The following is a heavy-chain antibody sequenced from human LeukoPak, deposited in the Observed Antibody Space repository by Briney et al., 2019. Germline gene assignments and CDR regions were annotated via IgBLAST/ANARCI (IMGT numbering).Heavy chain of an antibody. V-gene: IGHV4-59*01. CDR3: ARDSSGYRRGSFDY. CDR1: GGSISSYY. CDR2: IYYSGST. Sequence: SETLFLTCTVPGGSISSYYWSWIRQPPGKGLEWIGYIYYSGSTNYNPSLKSRVTISVDTSNNQFSLKLSSVTAADTAVYYCARDSSGYRRGSFDYWGQGTLVTVSS. D-gene: IGHD3-22*01. J-gene: IGHJ4*02.